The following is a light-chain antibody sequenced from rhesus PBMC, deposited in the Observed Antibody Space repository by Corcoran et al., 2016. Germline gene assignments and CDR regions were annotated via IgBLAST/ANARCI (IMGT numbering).Light chain of an antibody. CDR2: SAS. V-gene: IGKV1-28*01. Sequence: DIQMTQSPSSLSASVGDTITITCRASQGIHSYLNWFQQKPGKAPKLLIYSASSLESGVPSRFSGSGAGTEFTLTITSLQPEDFAAYYCLQHNYYPWTFGQGTKVGIK. J-gene: IGKJ1*01. CDR3: LQHNYYPWT. CDR1: QGIHSY.